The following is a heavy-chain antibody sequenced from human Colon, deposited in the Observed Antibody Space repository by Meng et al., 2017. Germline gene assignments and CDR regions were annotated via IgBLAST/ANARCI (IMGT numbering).Heavy chain of an antibody. CDR2: IFQSGST. Sequence: NPSVTLSTTCPGSGGYISDNNWLSWFTQSPGRGLGWLGQIFQSGSTKSSPSLKSRVTISLDKAKNQFSLKVIYMTGADTAVYYCVRNDHCTSGTCYPHFDYWGQGTLVTVS. CDR3: VRNDHCTSGTCYPHFDY. CDR1: GGYISDNNW. J-gene: IGHJ4*02. V-gene: IGHV4-4*02. D-gene: IGHD2-15*01.